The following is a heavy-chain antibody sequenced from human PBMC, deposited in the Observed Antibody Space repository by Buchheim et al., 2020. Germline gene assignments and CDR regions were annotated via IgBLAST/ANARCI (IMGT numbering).Heavy chain of an antibody. V-gene: IGHV3-66*01. CDR2: IYSGGST. J-gene: IGHJ4*02. Sequence: EVQLVESGGGLVQPGGSLRLSFAASGFTVSSNYMSWVRQAPGKGLEWVSVIYSGGSTYYADSVKGRFTISRDNSKNTLYLQMNSLRAEDTAVYYCAREEDYYDSSGQPLWGQGTL. D-gene: IGHD3-22*01. CDR1: GFTVSSNY. CDR3: AREEDYYDSSGQPL.